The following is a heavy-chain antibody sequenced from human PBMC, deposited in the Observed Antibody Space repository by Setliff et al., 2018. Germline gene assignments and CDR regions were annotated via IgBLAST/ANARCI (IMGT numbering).Heavy chain of an antibody. J-gene: IGHJ3*02. CDR2: IKQDGSEK. D-gene: IGHD3-16*01. Sequence: GGSLRLSCAGSGFSFGIIWMSWVRQAPGKGLEWVATIKQDGSEKFYVDSVKGRFTISRDNAKNSLYLQMDSLRVEDTAMYFCLRTPMTPRGGYAFDIWGQGTVVTVSS. V-gene: IGHV3-7*01. CDR3: LRTPMTPRGGYAFDI. CDR1: GFSFGIIW.